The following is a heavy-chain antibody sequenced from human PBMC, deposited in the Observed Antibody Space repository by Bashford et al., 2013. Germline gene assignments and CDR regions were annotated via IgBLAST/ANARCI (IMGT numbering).Heavy chain of an antibody. Sequence: SETLSLTCTVSGGSISSGDYYWSWIRQPPGKGLEWIGYIYYSGSTYYNPSLKSRVTMSVDTSKNQFSLNLTSVTAADTAVYYCARGGRYFEQYYYYYGMDVWGQGTTVTVSS. CDR3: ARGGRYFEQYYYYYGMDV. CDR2: IYYSGST. J-gene: IGHJ6*02. D-gene: IGHD3-3*01. V-gene: IGHV4-30-4*01. CDR1: GGSISSGDYY.